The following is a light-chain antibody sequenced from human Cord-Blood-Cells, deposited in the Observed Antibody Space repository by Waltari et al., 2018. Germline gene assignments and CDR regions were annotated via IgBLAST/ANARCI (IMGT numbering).Light chain of an antibody. CDR3: QQSYSTPPWT. CDR1: PSISSY. Sequence: DIQLTQSPSYLSASVGYRVTITCRASPSISSYLNWYQQKPGKAPKLLIYAASSLQSGVASRFSGSGSGTDFTLTISSLQPEDFATYYCQQSYSTPPWTFGQGTKVEIK. CDR2: AAS. V-gene: IGKV1-39*01. J-gene: IGKJ1*01.